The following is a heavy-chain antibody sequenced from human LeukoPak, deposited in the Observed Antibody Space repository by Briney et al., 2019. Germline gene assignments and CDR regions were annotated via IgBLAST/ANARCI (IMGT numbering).Heavy chain of an antibody. V-gene: IGHV3-20*04. CDR1: GFTFDDYG. Sequence: PGGSLRLSCAPSGFTFDDYGMSWVRQAPGKGLEWVSGINWNGGSTGYADSVKGRFTISRDNAKNSLYLQMNSLRAEDTALYYCARARYSSSWFGGFDYWGQGTLVTVSS. CDR3: ARARYSSSWFGGFDY. D-gene: IGHD6-13*01. J-gene: IGHJ4*02. CDR2: INWNGGST.